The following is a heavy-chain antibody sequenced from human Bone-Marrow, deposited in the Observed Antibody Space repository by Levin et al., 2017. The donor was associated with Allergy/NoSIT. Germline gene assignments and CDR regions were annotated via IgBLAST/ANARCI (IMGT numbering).Heavy chain of an antibody. CDR1: GFTVSGHY. J-gene: IGHJ3*02. D-gene: IGHD2-21*01. V-gene: IGHV3-66*01. CDR3: AIAGIRSPSNDAFDI. Sequence: GESLKISCAASGFTVSGHYISWVRQAPAKGLEWISLLYSDDNTYYTDSVKGRFTISRDSSKNTLYLQMNSLRAEDTAVYYCAIAGIRSPSNDAFDIWGLGRVVSVSS. CDR2: LYSDDNT.